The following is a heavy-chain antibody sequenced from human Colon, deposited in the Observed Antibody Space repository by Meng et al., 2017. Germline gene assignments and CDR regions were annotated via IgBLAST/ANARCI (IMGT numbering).Heavy chain of an antibody. D-gene: IGHD3-22*01. CDR2: IRSKAYGGTT. CDR1: GFTFGDYA. J-gene: IGHJ4*02. V-gene: IGHV3-49*04. Sequence: GESLKISCTASGFTFGDYAMSWVRQAPGKGLEWVGFIRSKAYGGTTEYAASVKGRFTISRDDSKSIAYLQMNSLKTEDTAVYYCTRANYYDSSGELFWVQGTLVTVSS. CDR3: TRANYYDSSGELF.